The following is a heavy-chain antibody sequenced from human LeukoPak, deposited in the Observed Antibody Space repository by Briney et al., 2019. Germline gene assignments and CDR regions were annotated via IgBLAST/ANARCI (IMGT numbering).Heavy chain of an antibody. J-gene: IGHJ4*02. CDR1: GFTFSSYD. CDR2: IGTAGDT. V-gene: IGHV3-13*01. D-gene: IGHD6-19*01. Sequence: GGSLRLSCAASGFTFSSYDMHWVRQATEKGLEWVSAIGTAGDTYYPGSVKGRFTISRENAKNSLYLQMNSLRAGDTAVYYCARVQYSSGWPKFDYWGQGTLVTVSS. CDR3: ARVQYSSGWPKFDY.